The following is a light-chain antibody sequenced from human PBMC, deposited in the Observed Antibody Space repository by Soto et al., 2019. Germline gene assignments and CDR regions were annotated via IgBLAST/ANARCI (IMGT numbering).Light chain of an antibody. CDR2: GAS. CDR1: QGISTN. Sequence: MTQSPSSFSASTGDRVTITFRASQGISTNLAWYQQKPGQAPRLLIYGASTRATGIPARFSGSGSGTEFTLTISRLQPDDFGVYYCQQYYRWWAFGQGTKVDIK. V-gene: IGKV3-15*01. J-gene: IGKJ1*01. CDR3: QQYYRWWA.